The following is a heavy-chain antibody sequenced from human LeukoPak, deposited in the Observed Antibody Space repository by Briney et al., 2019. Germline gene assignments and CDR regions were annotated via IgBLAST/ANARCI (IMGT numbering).Heavy chain of an antibody. Sequence: PSETLSLTCTVSGYSINSGYYWSWIRQPPGKGLEWIGEINHSGSTNYNPSLKSRVTISVDTSKNQFSLKLSSVTAADTAVYYCARLHDGVRGVIITGNYWGQGTLVTVSS. D-gene: IGHD3-10*01. CDR2: INHSGST. V-gene: IGHV4-34*01. CDR3: ARLHDGVRGVIITGNY. J-gene: IGHJ4*02. CDR1: GYSINSGYY.